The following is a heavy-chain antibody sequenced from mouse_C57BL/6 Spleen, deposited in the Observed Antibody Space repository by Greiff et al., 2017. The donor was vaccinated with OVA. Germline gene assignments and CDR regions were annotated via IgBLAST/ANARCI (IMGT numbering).Heavy chain of an antibody. CDR3: TPYYYGSSHAAWFAY. CDR1: GFNIKDYY. Sequence: VQLQQSGAELVRPGASVKLSCTASGFNIKDYYMHWVKQRPEQGLEWIGRIDPEDGDTEYAPKFQGKATMTADTSSNTAYLQLSSLTSEDTAVYYCTPYYYGSSHAAWFAYWGQGTLVTVSA. D-gene: IGHD1-1*01. J-gene: IGHJ3*01. V-gene: IGHV14-1*01. CDR2: IDPEDGDT.